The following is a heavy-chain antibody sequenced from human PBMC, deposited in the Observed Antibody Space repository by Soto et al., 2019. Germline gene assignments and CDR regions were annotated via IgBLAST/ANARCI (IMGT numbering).Heavy chain of an antibody. Sequence: LRLSCAASGFTFSDHYMTWTRQAPGKGLEWLSYISSSGRTIYYADSVKGRFTISRDNAKNSLYLQMNSLRAEDTAIYYCARIAVPATLWFDPWGQGTLVTVSS. J-gene: IGHJ5*01. CDR2: ISSSGRTI. CDR3: ARIAVPATLWFDP. CDR1: GFTFSDHY. D-gene: IGHD6-19*01. V-gene: IGHV3-11*01.